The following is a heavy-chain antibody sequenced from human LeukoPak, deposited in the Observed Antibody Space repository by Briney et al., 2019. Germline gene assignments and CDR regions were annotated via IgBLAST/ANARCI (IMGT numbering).Heavy chain of an antibody. Sequence: SETLSLTCTVSGGSISSGGYYWAWIRPPPGKGLEWIGSIFYGGSTYYKSSLKSRVTISIDTSNSLKVISVTAADTAVYYCARGPPQQFFDYWGQGTLVTVSS. J-gene: IGHJ4*02. V-gene: IGHV4-39*07. D-gene: IGHD6-13*01. CDR3: ARGPPQQFFDY. CDR1: GGSISSGGYY. CDR2: IFYGGST.